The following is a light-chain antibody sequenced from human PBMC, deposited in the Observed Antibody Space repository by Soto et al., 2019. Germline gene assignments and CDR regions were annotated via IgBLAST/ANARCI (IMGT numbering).Light chain of an antibody. CDR1: SSDAGNYNF. J-gene: IGLJ3*02. Sequence: QSVLTQHASVSGSHGQSITISCTGTSSDAGNYNFVSWYQQHPGKAPKVIIYEDSTRPSGVSNRISGPKSGNTASLTISGLQAEDEADYYCCSYAGSSTSWVFGGGTKVTVL. CDR3: CSYAGSSTSWV. V-gene: IGLV2-23*01. CDR2: EDS.